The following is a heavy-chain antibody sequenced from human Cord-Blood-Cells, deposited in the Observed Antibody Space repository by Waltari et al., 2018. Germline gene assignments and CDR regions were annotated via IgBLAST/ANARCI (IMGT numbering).Heavy chain of an antibody. D-gene: IGHD3-3*01. Sequence: QLQLQESGPGLVKPSETLSLTCTVSGGSISSSSYYWGWIRQPPGKGLEWIGSIYYSGRTYYNPSLKSRVTISVDTSKNQFSLKLSSVTAADTAVYYCARPRDFWSGYYHDAFDIWGQGTMVTVSS. J-gene: IGHJ3*02. CDR2: IYYSGRT. V-gene: IGHV4-39*01. CDR1: GGSISSSSYY. CDR3: ARPRDFWSGYYHDAFDI.